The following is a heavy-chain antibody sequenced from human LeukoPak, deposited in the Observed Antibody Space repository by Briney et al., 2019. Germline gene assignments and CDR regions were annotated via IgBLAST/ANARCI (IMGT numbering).Heavy chain of an antibody. CDR1: GFTFSTYC. CDR2: ICTDGGSI. Sequence: GGSLRLSCAASGFTFSTYCMHWVRQPPGKGLVWVSQICTDGGSIKYADSVRGRFTISRDNAKNTLYLQMGSLRAEDMAVYYCVRGGDYGDYEGWGLIDYWGQGTLVTVSS. V-gene: IGHV3-74*01. CDR3: VRGGDYGDYEGWGLIDY. J-gene: IGHJ4*02. D-gene: IGHD4-17*01.